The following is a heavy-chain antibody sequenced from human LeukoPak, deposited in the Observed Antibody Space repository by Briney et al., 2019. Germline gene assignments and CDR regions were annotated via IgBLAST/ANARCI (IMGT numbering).Heavy chain of an antibody. J-gene: IGHJ4*02. CDR1: GDSMNGYY. V-gene: IGHV4-4*07. Sequence: SETLSLTCSVSGDSMNGYYWIWIRQTAGKGLEWIGRLFTGGNAECNPSLKSRVTMSVETSKSQFSLKLTSVTAADTAIYYCARGLRWDSGNDWGPEHWGQGVLVTASS. D-gene: IGHD5-12*01. CDR2: LFTGGNA. CDR3: ARGLRWDSGNDWGPEH.